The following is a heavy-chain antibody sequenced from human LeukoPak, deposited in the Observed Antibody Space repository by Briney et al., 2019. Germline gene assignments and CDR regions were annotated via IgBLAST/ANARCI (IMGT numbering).Heavy chain of an antibody. CDR3: ARDVGFNNGWPA. V-gene: IGHV3-48*03. CDR2: ISVGGSDE. J-gene: IGHJ5*02. D-gene: IGHD6-19*01. CDR1: GVSFKTYE. Sequence: GGSLRLSCVASGVSFKTYEMNWVRQAPGKGVEWISYISVGGSDEDYADSVKGRFSISRDNAKNSVFLQMNSLRVEDTAVYYCARDVGFNNGWPAWGQGTLVTVSS.